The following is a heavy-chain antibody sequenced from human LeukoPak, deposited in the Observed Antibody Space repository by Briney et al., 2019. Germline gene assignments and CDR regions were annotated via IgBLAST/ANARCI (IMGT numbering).Heavy chain of an antibody. V-gene: IGHV1-2*06. J-gene: IGHJ4*02. D-gene: IGHD5-24*01. Sequence: GASVKVSCKASGYTFTGYYVHWLRQAPGQGLRWMGRIDPNSGGPNSAQPFQVTVTMTWDTSISPASMELSRLDSDLTAVDSCARGAPVERWLQSGQDYWGQGTLVTVSS. CDR3: ARGAPVERWLQSGQDY. CDR1: GYTFTGYY. CDR2: IDPNSGGP.